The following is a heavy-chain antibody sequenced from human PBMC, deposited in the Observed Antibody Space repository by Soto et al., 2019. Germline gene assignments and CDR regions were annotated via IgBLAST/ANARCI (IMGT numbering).Heavy chain of an antibody. D-gene: IGHD5-12*01. Sequence: EVQLVQSGAEVKKPGESLKISCQGSGYSFTSHWIGWVRQKPGKGLEWMGFVYPGDSDTRYSPSFQAQVTISADKSSTTALLQWSGLKASDTAMYCCVIQQGGGVAATPFDFWGQGTLVTVSS. CDR2: VYPGDSDT. V-gene: IGHV5-51*01. CDR3: VIQQGGGVAATPFDF. CDR1: GYSFTSHW. J-gene: IGHJ4*02.